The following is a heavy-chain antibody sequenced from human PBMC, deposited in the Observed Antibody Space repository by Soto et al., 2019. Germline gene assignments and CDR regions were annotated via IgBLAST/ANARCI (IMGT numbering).Heavy chain of an antibody. CDR3: AKDRAYGDYGYYFDY. D-gene: IGHD4-17*01. CDR1: GFTFSSYA. CDR2: ISGSGGST. Sequence: EVQLLESGGGLVQPGGSLRLSCAASGFTFSSYAMSWVRQAPGKGLEWVSAISGSGGSTYYADSVKGRFTISRDNSKNTLYLQMSSLRAEDTAVYYCAKDRAYGDYGYYFDYWGQGTLVTVSS. V-gene: IGHV3-23*01. J-gene: IGHJ4*02.